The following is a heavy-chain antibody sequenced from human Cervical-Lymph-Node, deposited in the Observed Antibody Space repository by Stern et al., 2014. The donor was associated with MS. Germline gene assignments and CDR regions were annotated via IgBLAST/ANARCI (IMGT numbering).Heavy chain of an antibody. V-gene: IGHV1-69*01. D-gene: IGHD2-21*01. CDR2: ITPLYGTA. CDR3: ARDYSLVSSEYFFDS. Sequence: VQLVESGAEVKKPGSSVKVSCKASGGTFSRYALSWVRQAPGQGLEWMGGITPLYGTANNAQKFQGRLTITADESTSTAYMEMSSLRSEDTAVYYCARDYSLVSSEYFFDSWGQGTVVTVSA. CDR1: GGTFSRYA. J-gene: IGHJ4*02.